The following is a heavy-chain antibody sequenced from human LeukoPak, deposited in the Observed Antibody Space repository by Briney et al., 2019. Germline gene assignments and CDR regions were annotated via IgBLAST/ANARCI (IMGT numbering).Heavy chain of an antibody. J-gene: IGHJ4*02. V-gene: IGHV3-23*01. D-gene: IGHD4-23*01. Sequence: HSGGSLRLSCEVSGFIFSYYGMNWVRQAPGKGLEWVSAISDSGDATYYADSVKGRFTISRDNSNSTLYLQMNNLRAEDTALYYCAKERGHSKPFDYWGQGTLVTVSS. CDR2: ISDSGDAT. CDR1: GFIFSYYG. CDR3: AKERGHSKPFDY.